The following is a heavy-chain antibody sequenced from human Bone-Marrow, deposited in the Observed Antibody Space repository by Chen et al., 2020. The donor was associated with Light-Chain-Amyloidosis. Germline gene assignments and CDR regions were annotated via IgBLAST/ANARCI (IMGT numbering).Heavy chain of an antibody. J-gene: IGHJ4*02. CDR1: GFSFSTYW. V-gene: IGHV3-74*01. Sequence: EVLLVESGGEVVQPGGSLRLSCTASGFSFSTYWMHWVRQSPRKGLVSVSRTNSAGTSTTYADSVKGRFTVSRDNTKNTMYLEMNSLRVEDTAVYYCARTTLRYLDYWGQGTLVTVSS. D-gene: IGHD3-9*01. CDR2: TNSAGTST. CDR3: ARTTLRYLDY.